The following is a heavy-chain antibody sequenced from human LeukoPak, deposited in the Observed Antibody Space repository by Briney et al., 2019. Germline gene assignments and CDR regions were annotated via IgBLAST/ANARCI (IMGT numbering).Heavy chain of an antibody. V-gene: IGHV3-48*03. CDR3: ARDQYYYDSSGIFDY. Sequence: GGSLRLSCAASGFTFSCYEMNWVRQAPGKGLEWVSYISSSGSTIYYADSVRGRFTISRDNAKNSLYLQMNSLRAEDTAVYYCARDQYYYDSSGIFDYWGQGTLVTVSS. D-gene: IGHD3-22*01. J-gene: IGHJ4*02. CDR1: GFTFSCYE. CDR2: ISSSGSTI.